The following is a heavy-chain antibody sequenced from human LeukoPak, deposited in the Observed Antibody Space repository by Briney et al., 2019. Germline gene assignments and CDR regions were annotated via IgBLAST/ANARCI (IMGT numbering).Heavy chain of an antibody. V-gene: IGHV4-34*01. CDR3: ARGSSPSYPLDY. J-gene: IGHJ4*02. CDR2: INHSGST. Sequence: PSETLSLTCAVSGGSFSGYYLSWIRQPPGKGLEWIGEINHSGSTNYNPALKSRVTISVDTSKNQFSLKLSSVTAADTAVYFCARGSSPSYPLDYWGQGTLVTVSS. CDR1: GGSFSGYY. D-gene: IGHD2-2*01.